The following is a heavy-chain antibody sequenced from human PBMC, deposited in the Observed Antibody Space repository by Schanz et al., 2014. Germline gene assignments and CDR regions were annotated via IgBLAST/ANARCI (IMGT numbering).Heavy chain of an antibody. CDR3: ARDSHRRVAGPGY. CDR2: INPSSGGN. Sequence: QVQLVQSGVEVKKPGASVKVSCKASGYSFTGYYMNWVRQAPGQGLEWMGWINPSSGGNNYAQKFKGRVTMTRATYISTAYMELNRLRSDDTAVYYCARDSHRRVAGPGYWGQGTLVTVSS. J-gene: IGHJ4*02. CDR1: GYSFTGYY. V-gene: IGHV1-2*02.